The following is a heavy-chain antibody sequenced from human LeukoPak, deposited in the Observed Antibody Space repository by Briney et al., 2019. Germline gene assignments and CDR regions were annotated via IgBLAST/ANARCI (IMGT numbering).Heavy chain of an antibody. D-gene: IGHD6-19*01. V-gene: IGHV3-66*01. CDR2: IYSGGDT. Sequence: GESLRLSCAASGFTVSSNYMGWVRQAPGKGLEWVSVIYSGGDTYYADSVKGRFTISRDNSKNMIYLEMTSLKAEDTAVYYCAKERNLEIAVAGTIFDYWGQGTLVTVSS. CDR3: AKERNLEIAVAGTIFDY. CDR1: GFTVSSNY. J-gene: IGHJ4*02.